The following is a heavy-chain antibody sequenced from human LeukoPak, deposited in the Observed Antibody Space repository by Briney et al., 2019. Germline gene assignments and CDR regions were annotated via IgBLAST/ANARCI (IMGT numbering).Heavy chain of an antibody. CDR1: GFTFSSYA. D-gene: IGHD4-17*01. J-gene: IGHJ4*02. V-gene: IGHV3-30-3*01. CDR3: ARTVYGDYEYYFDY. Sequence: GRSLRLSCAASGFTFSSYAMDWVRQAPGKGLGGVGVISYEGSNKYYADSVQGRFTISRDNSKNTLYLQMNSLRAEDTAVYYCARTVYGDYEYYFDYWGQGTLVTVSS. CDR2: ISYEGSNK.